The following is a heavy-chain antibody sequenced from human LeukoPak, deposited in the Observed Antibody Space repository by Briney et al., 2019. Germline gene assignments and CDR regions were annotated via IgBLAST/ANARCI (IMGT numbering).Heavy chain of an antibody. J-gene: IGHJ6*02. CDR3: ARDRGLSGWYDGLYYYGMDV. Sequence: GVSLRLSCAASVFTVSSNYMSWVRQAPGKGLEGGSVIYSGGSTYYADSVKGRFTIARDNFKNTLYLQMNSRRAEDRAVYYCARDRGLSGWYDGLYYYGMDVWGQGTTVTVSS. D-gene: IGHD6-13*01. CDR1: VFTVSSNY. CDR2: IYSGGST. V-gene: IGHV3-66*01.